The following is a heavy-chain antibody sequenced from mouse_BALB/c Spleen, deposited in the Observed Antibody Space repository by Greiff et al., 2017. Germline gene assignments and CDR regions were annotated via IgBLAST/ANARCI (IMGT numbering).Heavy chain of an antibody. D-gene: IGHD4-1*01. CDR2: IDPSDSYT. Sequence: QVQLQQPGAELVKPGASVKLSCKASGYTFTSYWMHWVKQRPGQGLEWIGEIDPSDSYTNYNQKFKGKATLTVDKSSSTAYMQLSSLTSEDSAVYYCALTEGDWYFDVWGAGTTVTVSS. V-gene: IGHV1-69*02. CDR3: ALTEGDWYFDV. J-gene: IGHJ1*01. CDR1: GYTFTSYW.